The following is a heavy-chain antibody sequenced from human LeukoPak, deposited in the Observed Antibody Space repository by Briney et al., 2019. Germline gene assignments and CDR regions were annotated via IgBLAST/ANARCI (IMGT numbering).Heavy chain of an antibody. Sequence: PSETLSLTCAVYGGSFSSYYWSWIRPSPGKGLEWIAEINHRGDTNYNPSVKSRVTISVDTSKNQFSPKVTSLTAADTAVYFCARGPTISETGYFDYWGQGTLVTVSS. CDR2: INHRGDT. J-gene: IGHJ4*03. CDR3: ARGPTISETGYFDY. V-gene: IGHV4-34*01. D-gene: IGHD1-1*01. CDR1: GGSFSSYY.